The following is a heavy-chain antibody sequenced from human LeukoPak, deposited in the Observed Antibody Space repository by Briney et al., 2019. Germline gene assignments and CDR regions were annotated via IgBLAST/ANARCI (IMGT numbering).Heavy chain of an antibody. CDR1: GYYISSGCY. D-gene: IGHD3-10*01. V-gene: IGHV4-38-2*02. J-gene: IGHJ4*02. CDR2: IYHSGST. CDR3: ARDGSSGVRGVIHY. Sequence: PSETLSLTCTVSGYYISSGCYWGWIRQPPGKGLEWIGSIYHSGSTYYNPSLKSRVTISVDTSKNQFSLKLSSVTAADTAVYYCARDGSSGVRGVIHYWGQGTLVTVSS.